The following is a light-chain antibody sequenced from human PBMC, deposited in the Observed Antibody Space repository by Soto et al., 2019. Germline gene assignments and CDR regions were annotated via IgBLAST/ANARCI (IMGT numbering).Light chain of an antibody. V-gene: IGKV1-39*01. CDR1: LSIANS. CDR2: AAS. Sequence: DIQMTQSPSSLSASIGDRVTITCRASLSIANSLNWYQQRPGKAPNLLIYAASNLQSGVPSRFSGSGSGTEFTLTISSLQPEDFATYFCQRRYTSPTWTFGQGTRVEIK. CDR3: QRRYTSPTWT. J-gene: IGKJ1*01.